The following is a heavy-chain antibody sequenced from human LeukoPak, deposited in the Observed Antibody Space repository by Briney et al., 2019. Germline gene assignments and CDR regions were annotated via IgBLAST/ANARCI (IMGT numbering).Heavy chain of an antibody. V-gene: IGHV4-59*01. CDR1: GGSISSYY. D-gene: IGHD3-10*01. CDR2: IYYSGST. Sequence: PSETLSLTCTVSGGSISSYYWSWIRQPPGKGLEWIGYIYYSGSTNYNPSLKSRVTISVDTSKNQFSLKLSSVTAADTAVYYCARDRPGFSGYYYGMDVWGKGTTVTASS. J-gene: IGHJ6*04. CDR3: ARDRPGFSGYYYGMDV.